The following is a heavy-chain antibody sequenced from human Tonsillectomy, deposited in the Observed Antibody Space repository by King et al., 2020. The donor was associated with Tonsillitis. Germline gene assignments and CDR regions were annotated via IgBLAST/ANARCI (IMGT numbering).Heavy chain of an antibody. V-gene: IGHV3-21*01. D-gene: IGHD1-1*01. Sequence: VQLVESGGGLVKPGGSLRLSCAASGFTFSSYTMNWVRQAPGKGLESVSSISSSSSFIYYADSVKGRFTISRDNAKNSLYLQMNSLRAEDTAVYYCASSTGPFDYWGQGTLVTVSS. CDR1: GFTFSSYT. CDR2: ISSSSSFI. CDR3: ASSTGPFDY. J-gene: IGHJ4*02.